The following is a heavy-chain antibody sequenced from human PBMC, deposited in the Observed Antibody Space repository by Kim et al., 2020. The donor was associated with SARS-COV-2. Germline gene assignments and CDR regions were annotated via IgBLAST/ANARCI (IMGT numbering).Heavy chain of an antibody. J-gene: IGHJ6*02. D-gene: IGHD3-10*01. Sequence: GGSLRLSCAASGFTFSSYSMNWVRQAPGKGLEWVSSISSSSSYIYYADSVKGRFTISRDNAKNSLYLQMNSLRAEDTAVYYCARSQRITMVRGVIITGYYYYGMDVWGQGTTVTVSS. CDR1: GFTFSSYS. V-gene: IGHV3-21*01. CDR2: ISSSSSYI. CDR3: ARSQRITMVRGVIITGYYYYGMDV.